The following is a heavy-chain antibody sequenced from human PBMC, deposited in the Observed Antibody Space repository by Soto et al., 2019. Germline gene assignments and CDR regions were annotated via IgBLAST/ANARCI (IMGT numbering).Heavy chain of an antibody. CDR2: ISSSSGTI. J-gene: IGHJ5*02. D-gene: IGHD3-10*01. CDR3: ARLPYYYGSGNYWFDP. CDR1: GLTFNSYS. V-gene: IGHV3-48*01. Sequence: PGGSLRLSCAASGLTFNSYSMNWVRQAPGKGLEWVSYISSSSGTIQYADSVKGRFTTSRDNAKNSLYLQMNSLRAEDTAVYYCARLPYYYGSGNYWFDPWGQGTQVTVSS.